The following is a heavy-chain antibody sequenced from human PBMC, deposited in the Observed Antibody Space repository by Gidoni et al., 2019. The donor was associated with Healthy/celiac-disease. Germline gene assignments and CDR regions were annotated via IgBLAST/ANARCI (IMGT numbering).Heavy chain of an antibody. CDR1: GLPFDDYA. CDR2: ISWNSGSI. V-gene: IGHV3-9*01. J-gene: IGHJ4*02. CDR3: AKDIGGYSYGTFDY. D-gene: IGHD5-18*01. Sequence: EVQLVESGGGLVRHGRSLRLSCAASGLPFDDYAMHWVRQAPGKGLEWVSGISWNSGSIGYADSVKGRFTISSDNAKNSLYPQMNSLRAEDTALYYFAKDIGGYSYGTFDYWGQGTLVTVSS.